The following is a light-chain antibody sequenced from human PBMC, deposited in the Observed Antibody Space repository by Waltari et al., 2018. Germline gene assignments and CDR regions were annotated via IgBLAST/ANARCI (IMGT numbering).Light chain of an antibody. CDR3: YSTDRTGKQRV. CDR1: ALPNKY. J-gene: IGLJ2*01. CDR2: GDN. V-gene: IGLV3-10*01. Sequence: SYELTQPPSVSVSPGQTARITCSGDALPNKYGYWYQQKSGQAPVLVIYGDNKRRSGIPGRFSGSSSGTMVTLTISGAQVEDEGDYYCYSTDRTGKQRVFGGGTKLTVL.